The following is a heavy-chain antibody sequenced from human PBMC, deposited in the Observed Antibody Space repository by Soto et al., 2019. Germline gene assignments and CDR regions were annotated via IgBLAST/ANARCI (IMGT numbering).Heavy chain of an antibody. CDR1: EFSFDDYA. CDR3: AKASVWYPYFDS. D-gene: IGHD6-13*01. V-gene: IGHV3-23*01. J-gene: IGHJ4*02. CDR2: ITYTGVST. Sequence: EAQLLESGGDLVQPGGSLRLSCAASEFSFDDYAMSWVRQAPGKGLEWVSSITYTGVSTYYVDSVKGRFTISRDNSKDTLYLQMNSLRAEDTAIYYCAKASVWYPYFDSWGKGTLVTVSS.